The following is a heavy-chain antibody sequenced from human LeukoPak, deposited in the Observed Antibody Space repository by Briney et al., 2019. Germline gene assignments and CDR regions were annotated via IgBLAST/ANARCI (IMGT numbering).Heavy chain of an antibody. V-gene: IGHV2-5*02. CDR3: ALTPIAVAGLRYFQH. D-gene: IGHD6-19*01. Sequence: ESGPTLVNPTQTLTLTCTFSGFSLSTSGVGVGWIRQPPGKALEWLALIYWDDDKRYSPSLKSRLTITKDTSKNQVVLTMTNMDPVDTATYYCALTPIAVAGLRYFQHWGQGTLVTASS. CDR1: GFSLSTSGVG. J-gene: IGHJ1*01. CDR2: IYWDDDK.